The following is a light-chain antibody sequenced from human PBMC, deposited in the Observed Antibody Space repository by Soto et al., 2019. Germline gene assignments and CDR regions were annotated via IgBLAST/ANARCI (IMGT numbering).Light chain of an antibody. CDR2: AAS. Sequence: DIQITQSPSSLSASVGDRVTIACRASQSISTYVNWYQHKPGNAPKLLIYAASILQTGVPSRFSGSGSGTLFTLTISSLQPEDFATYYCQQTYSTLPITFGQGTRLDIK. CDR3: QQTYSTLPIT. CDR1: QSISTY. V-gene: IGKV1-39*01. J-gene: IGKJ5*01.